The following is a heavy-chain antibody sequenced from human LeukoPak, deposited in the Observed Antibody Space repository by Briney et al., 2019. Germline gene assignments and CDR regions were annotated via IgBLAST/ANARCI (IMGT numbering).Heavy chain of an antibody. J-gene: IGHJ6*03. V-gene: IGHV4-59*01. CDR2: IYYSGST. Sequence: SETLSLTCTVSGGSISSYYWNWIRQPPGKGLEWIGYIYYSGSTNYNPSLKSRVTISVDTSKNQFSLKLSSVTAADTAVYYCARARYSNYWTHYYYYMDVWGKGTTVTVSS. CDR1: GGSISSYY. D-gene: IGHD4-11*01. CDR3: ARARYSNYWTHYYYYMDV.